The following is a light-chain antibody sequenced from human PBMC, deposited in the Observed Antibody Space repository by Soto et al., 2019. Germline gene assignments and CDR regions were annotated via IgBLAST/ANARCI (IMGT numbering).Light chain of an antibody. CDR1: ETVATN. Sequence: VMTQSPATLSVSPGERATLSCWASETVATNLAWYQQKPGQAPRLLISGASTRAAGISDRFRGSGSGTEFTLTTSSLRSEDSAIYYWQQYFEWPPMTFGQGTKLDIK. V-gene: IGKV3-15*01. CDR3: QQYFEWPPMT. J-gene: IGKJ1*01. CDR2: GAS.